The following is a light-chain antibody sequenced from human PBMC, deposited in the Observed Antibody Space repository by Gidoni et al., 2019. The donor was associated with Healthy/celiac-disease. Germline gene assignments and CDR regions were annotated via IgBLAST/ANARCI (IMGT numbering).Light chain of an antibody. J-gene: IGLJ2*01. V-gene: IGLV3-1*01. CDR1: QLGDKY. Sequence: SYELTQAPSVSVTPGHTASISCSGDQLGDKYVLWYHQKPGQSPVRVLYQDHQRSSRIPARFSGSNSGNTATLTISGAQAMDEADYYCQAWDSNTVIFGGGTNLTVL. CDR3: QAWDSNTVI. CDR2: QDH.